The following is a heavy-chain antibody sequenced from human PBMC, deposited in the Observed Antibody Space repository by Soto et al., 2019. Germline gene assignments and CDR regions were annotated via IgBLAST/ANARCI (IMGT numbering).Heavy chain of an antibody. D-gene: IGHD4-17*01. J-gene: IGHJ3*02. CDR1: GGSISSSSYY. V-gene: IGHV4-39*01. CDR3: ARHWMTTDAFDI. Sequence: SSETLSLSCTVSGGSISSSSYYGGWIRQPPGKGLEWIGSIYYSGSTYYNPSLKSRVTISVDTSKNQFSLKLSSVTAADTAVYYCARHWMTTDAFDIWGQGTMVTVSS. CDR2: IYYSGST.